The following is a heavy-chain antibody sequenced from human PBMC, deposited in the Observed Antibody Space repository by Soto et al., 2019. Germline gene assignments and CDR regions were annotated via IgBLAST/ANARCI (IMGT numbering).Heavy chain of an antibody. CDR2: ISGSGGST. D-gene: IGHD1-26*01. CDR1: GFTFSSYA. Sequence: GGSLRLSCAASGFTFSSYAMSWVRQAPGKGLEWVSAISGSGGSTYYADSVKGRFTISRDNSKNTLYLQMNSLGAEDTAVYYCAKLELGLGAFDIWGQGTMVTVSS. V-gene: IGHV3-23*01. CDR3: AKLELGLGAFDI. J-gene: IGHJ3*02.